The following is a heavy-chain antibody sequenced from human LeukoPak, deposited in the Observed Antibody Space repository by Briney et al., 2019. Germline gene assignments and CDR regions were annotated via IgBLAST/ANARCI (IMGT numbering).Heavy chain of an antibody. J-gene: IGHJ4*02. CDR3: AKDGYYSTGGYFDY. D-gene: IGHD3-22*01. V-gene: IGHV3-9*01. CDR1: GFTFDDYA. CDR2: ISWNSGSI. Sequence: AGGSLRLPCAASGFTFDDYAMHWVRQAPGKGLEWVSGISWNSGSIGYVDSVKGRFTISRDNAKNSLYLQMNSLRAEDTALYYCAKDGYYSTGGYFDYWGQGTLVTVSS.